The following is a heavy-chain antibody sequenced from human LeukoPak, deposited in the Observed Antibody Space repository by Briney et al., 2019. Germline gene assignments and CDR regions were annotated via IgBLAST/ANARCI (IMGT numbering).Heavy chain of an antibody. CDR3: ARHGVDTIFGVDLFDY. D-gene: IGHD3-3*01. CDR2: IYPGDSDT. CDR1: GYSFTSYW. V-gene: IGHV5-51*01. Sequence: GESLKISCKGSGYSFTSYWIGWVRQMPGKGLEWMGIIYPGDSDTRYSPSFQGQVTISADKSISPAYLQWSSLKASDTAMYYCARHGVDTIFGVDLFDYWGQGTLVTVSS. J-gene: IGHJ4*02.